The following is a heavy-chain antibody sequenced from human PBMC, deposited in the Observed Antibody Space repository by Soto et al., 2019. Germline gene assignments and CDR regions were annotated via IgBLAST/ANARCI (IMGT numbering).Heavy chain of an antibody. CDR3: TIYRGDYNFHH. CDR1: GYTLNEVA. J-gene: IGHJ1*01. D-gene: IGHD4-17*01. Sequence: QVQLVQSGAEVKKPGASVKVSCKVSGYTLNEVAMHWVRQAPGKGLEWLGGIDPDEAETIYAQNFQGRVTTTEDTSTDAVYMELSSLRSEDTALYFCTIYRGDYNFHHWGQGALVTGSS. CDR2: IDPDEAET. V-gene: IGHV1-24*01.